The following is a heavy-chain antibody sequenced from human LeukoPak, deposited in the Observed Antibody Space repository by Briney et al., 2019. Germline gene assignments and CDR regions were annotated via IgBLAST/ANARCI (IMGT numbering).Heavy chain of an antibody. CDR3: AKRRCSGGSCYGEIDFDY. CDR2: ISGSGGST. V-gene: IGHV3-23*01. D-gene: IGHD2-15*01. Sequence: SGGSLRLSCAASGFTFSSYAMSWVRQAPGKGLEWVSAISGSGGSTYYADSVKGRFTISRDNSKNTLYLQMNSLRAEDTAVYYCAKRRCSGGSCYGEIDFDYWGQGTLVTVSS. J-gene: IGHJ4*02. CDR1: GFTFSSYA.